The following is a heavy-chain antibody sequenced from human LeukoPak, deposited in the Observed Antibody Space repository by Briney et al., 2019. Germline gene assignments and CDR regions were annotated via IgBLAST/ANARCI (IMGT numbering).Heavy chain of an antibody. CDR3: AREALGGGGY. J-gene: IGHJ4*02. V-gene: IGHV3-66*01. Sequence: PEGSLRLSCAASGFTVSSNYMSWVRQAPGKGLEWVSIIYSSGSTYYADSVKGRFTISRDNSKNTLYLQMNSLRAEDTAVYHCAREALGGGGYWGQGTLVTVSS. CDR2: IYSSGST. D-gene: IGHD3-10*01. CDR1: GFTVSSNY.